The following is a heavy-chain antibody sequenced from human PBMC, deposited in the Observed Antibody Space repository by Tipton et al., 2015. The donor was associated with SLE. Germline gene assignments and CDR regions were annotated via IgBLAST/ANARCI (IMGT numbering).Heavy chain of an antibody. D-gene: IGHD1-20*01. CDR3: ASPSITGTSGWFDP. V-gene: IGHV4-39*07. J-gene: IGHJ5*02. CDR2: IYYSGST. Sequence: TLSLTCTVSGGSISSSSYYWGWIRQPPGKGLEWIGSIYYSGSTYYNPSLKSRVTISVDTSKNQFSLKLSSVTAADTAVYYCASPSITGTSGWFDPWGQGTLVTVSS. CDR1: GGSISSSSYY.